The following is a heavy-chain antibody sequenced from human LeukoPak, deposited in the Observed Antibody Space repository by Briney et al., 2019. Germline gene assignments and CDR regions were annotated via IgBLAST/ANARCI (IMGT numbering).Heavy chain of an antibody. CDR2: IYHSGST. D-gene: IGHD2-2*02. CDR3: ARLSGAPVRHPIYHFDY. Sequence: SETLSLTCAVSGYSISNDYYWGWVRQPPGKGLEWIGNIYHSGSTYKNSSLKSRLTMSLDTSKNQFSLKLTSVTAADTAMYYCARLSGAPVRHPIYHFDYWGQGTLVTVSS. J-gene: IGHJ4*02. V-gene: IGHV4-38-2*01. CDR1: GYSISNDYY.